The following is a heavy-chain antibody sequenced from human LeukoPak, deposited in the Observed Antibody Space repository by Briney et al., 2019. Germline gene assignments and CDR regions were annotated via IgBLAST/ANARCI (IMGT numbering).Heavy chain of an antibody. V-gene: IGHV5-51*01. CDR2: IYPGDSDT. CDR3: ARSWVTGYGTVLDY. Sequence: GESLKISCKGSGYSFTSYWIGWVRQMPGKGLEWMGIIYPGDSDTRYSLPFQGQDTISADKSISTAYLQWSSLKASDAAMYYCARSWVTGYGTVLDYWGQGTLVTVSS. D-gene: IGHD2-21*02. CDR1: GYSFTSYW. J-gene: IGHJ4*02.